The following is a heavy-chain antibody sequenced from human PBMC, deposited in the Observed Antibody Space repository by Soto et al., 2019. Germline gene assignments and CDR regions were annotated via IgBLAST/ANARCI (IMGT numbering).Heavy chain of an antibody. J-gene: IGHJ4*02. CDR1: GYTFTSYA. CDR3: ARDHYIALAGTGDY. CDR2: INAGNGNT. D-gene: IGHD6-19*01. V-gene: IGHV1-3*01. Sequence: QVQLVQSGAEVKKPGASVRVSCKASGYTFTSYAMHWVRQAPGQRLEWMGWINAGNGNTKYSQKFQGRVTITRDTSESTAYMELSSLRSEDTAVYYCARDHYIALAGTGDYWGQGTLVTVSS.